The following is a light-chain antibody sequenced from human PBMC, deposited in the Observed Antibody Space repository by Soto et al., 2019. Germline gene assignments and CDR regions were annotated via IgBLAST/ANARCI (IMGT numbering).Light chain of an antibody. CDR1: QSVSSN. V-gene: IGKV3-15*01. J-gene: IGKJ1*01. CDR3: QQYNKWPPT. Sequence: EIVMTPSPATLSVAPGEKTTPSCRASQSVSSNLAWFQQKPGQAPRLLIYGASTRDTGIPARFSGSGSGTEFTLTISSLQSEDFAVYHCQQYNKWPPTFGQGTKV. CDR2: GAS.